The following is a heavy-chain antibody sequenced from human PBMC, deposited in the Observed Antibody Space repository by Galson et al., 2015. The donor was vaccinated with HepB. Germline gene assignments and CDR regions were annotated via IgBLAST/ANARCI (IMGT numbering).Heavy chain of an antibody. V-gene: IGHV3-23*01. Sequence: SLRLSCAASGFTFSSYAMSWVRQAPGKGLEWVSAISGSGGSTYYADSVKGRFTISRDNSKNTLYLQMNSLRAEDTAVYYCAKDSSGWYGGLKNYFDYWGQGTLVTVSS. J-gene: IGHJ4*02. D-gene: IGHD6-19*01. CDR2: ISGSGGST. CDR3: AKDSSGWYGGLKNYFDY. CDR1: GFTFSSYA.